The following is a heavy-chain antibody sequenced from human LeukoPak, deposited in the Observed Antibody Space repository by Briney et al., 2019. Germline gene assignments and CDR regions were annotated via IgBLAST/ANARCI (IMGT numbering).Heavy chain of an antibody. CDR2: IYYSGST. CDR3: ARLPYSSGWYVY. J-gene: IGHJ4*02. Sequence: SETLSLTCSVSGGSINSYFWSWIRQPPGKGLEWIGYIYYSGSTNYNPSLESRVTISVDASKNQFSLKLSSVTASDTAVYYCARLPYSSGWYVYWGRGILVTVSS. V-gene: IGHV4-59*01. CDR1: GGSINSYF. D-gene: IGHD6-19*01.